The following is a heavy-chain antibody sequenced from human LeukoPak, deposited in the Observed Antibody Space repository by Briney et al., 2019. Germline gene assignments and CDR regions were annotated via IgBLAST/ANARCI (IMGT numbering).Heavy chain of an antibody. CDR2: INPHNGGT. J-gene: IGHJ5*02. D-gene: IGHD2-21*02. Sequence: GASVKVSCKASGYSITAYYIHWVRQAPGQGLEWMGWINPHNGGTKFAQKFQGRVTMTRDTSIGTAYMELSWLTSDDTAVYYCARGVAAVTAFNWFDPWGQGTLVTVSS. CDR3: ARGVAAVTAFNWFDP. CDR1: GYSITAYY. V-gene: IGHV1-2*02.